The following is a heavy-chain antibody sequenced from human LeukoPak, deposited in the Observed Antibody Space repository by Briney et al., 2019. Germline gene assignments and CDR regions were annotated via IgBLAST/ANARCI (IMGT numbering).Heavy chain of an antibody. D-gene: IGHD3-22*01. Sequence: PSETLSLTCAVYGGSFSGYYWSWIRQPPGKGLEWIGEINHSGSTNYNPSLKSRVTISVDTSKNQFSLKLSSVTAADTAVYYCARHEWLLLDYWGQGTLVTVSS. J-gene: IGHJ4*02. CDR3: ARHEWLLLDY. V-gene: IGHV4-34*01. CDR2: INHSGST. CDR1: GGSFSGYY.